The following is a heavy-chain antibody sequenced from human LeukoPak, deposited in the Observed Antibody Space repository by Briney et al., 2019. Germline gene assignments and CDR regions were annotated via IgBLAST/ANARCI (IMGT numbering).Heavy chain of an antibody. CDR3: ARGSAVSTDVYYYYGMDV. CDR1: VYTFTVYY. D-gene: IGHD4-17*01. V-gene: IGHV1-2*04. Sequence: SVTLSRTSSVYTFTVYYMHWVRHAPPQGMEWMGCINPNSGGTNYAQKFQAWVTMTRDPYISTGYMELSRLRSDDTAVYYCARGSAVSTDVYYYYGMDVWGKGTTVTVSS. CDR2: INPNSGGT. J-gene: IGHJ6*01.